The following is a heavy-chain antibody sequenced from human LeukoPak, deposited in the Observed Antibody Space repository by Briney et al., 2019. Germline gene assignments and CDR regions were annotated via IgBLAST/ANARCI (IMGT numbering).Heavy chain of an antibody. J-gene: IGHJ4*02. CDR3: ARAHIVGATVDY. CDR1: VGSISSGDYY. V-gene: IGHV4-30-4*01. D-gene: IGHD1-26*01. CDR2: IYFSGST. Sequence: SETLSLTCTVSVGSISSGDYYWSWIRQPPGKGLEWIGYIYFSGSTYYNPSLKGRLTMSIDTSKNQFSLRLNSVAAADTAVYFCARAHIVGATVDYWGQGTLVTVSS.